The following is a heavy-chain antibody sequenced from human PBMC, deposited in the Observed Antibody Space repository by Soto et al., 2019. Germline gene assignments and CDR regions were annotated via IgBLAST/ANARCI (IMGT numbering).Heavy chain of an antibody. CDR2: ISAYNGNT. D-gene: IGHD2-21*01. CDR3: ARVLCDCCGYEG. V-gene: IGHV1-18*01. Sequence: ASVKVSCKASGYTFTSYGISWVRQAPGQGLEWMGWISAYNGNTNYAQKLQGGVTMTTDTSTSTVYMELSSLRSEDTAVYYCARVLCDCCGYEGWGKGALVTVSS. J-gene: IGHJ4*02. CDR1: GYTFTSYG.